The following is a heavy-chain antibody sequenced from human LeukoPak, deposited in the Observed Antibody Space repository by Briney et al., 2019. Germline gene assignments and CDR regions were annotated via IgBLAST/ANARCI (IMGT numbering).Heavy chain of an antibody. V-gene: IGHV4-31*03. D-gene: IGHD3-10*01. CDR1: GDAISSGDYY. J-gene: IGHJ4*02. CDR2: MSYSGST. CDR3: ARYNYGSGSYSAFDY. Sequence: SETLSLTCTVSGDAISSGDYYWSWIRQFPGKGLEWIGYMSYSGSTYYNPSLKSRITISVDTSKNQFSLKLSSVTAADTAVYYCARYNYGSGSYSAFDYWGQGTLVTVSS.